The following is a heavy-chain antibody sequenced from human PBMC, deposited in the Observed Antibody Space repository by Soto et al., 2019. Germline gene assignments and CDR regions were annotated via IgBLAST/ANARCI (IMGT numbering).Heavy chain of an antibody. CDR1: GFTCSSYA. CDR2: ISYDGSNK. Sequence: QVQLVESGGGVVQPGRSLRLSCAASGFTCSSYAMHWVRQAPGKGLEWVAVISYDGSNKYYADSVKGRFTISRDNSKNTLYLQMNSLRAEDTAVHYCAREGGDDGVDYWGQGTLVTVSS. V-gene: IGHV3-30-3*01. D-gene: IGHD1-1*01. J-gene: IGHJ4*02. CDR3: AREGGDDGVDY.